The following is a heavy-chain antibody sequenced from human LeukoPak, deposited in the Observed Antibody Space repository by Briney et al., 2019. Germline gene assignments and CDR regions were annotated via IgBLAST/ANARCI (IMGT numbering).Heavy chain of an antibody. Sequence: GGSLRLSCAASGFTFSDYYMSWIRQAPGKGLEWVSYISSSSSYTNYADSVKGRFTISRDNAKNSLYLQMNSLRAEDTAVYYCARSPGMGAFDIWGQGTMVTVSS. J-gene: IGHJ3*02. V-gene: IGHV3-11*06. CDR3: ARSPGMGAFDI. CDR1: GFTFSDYY. CDR2: ISSSSSYT.